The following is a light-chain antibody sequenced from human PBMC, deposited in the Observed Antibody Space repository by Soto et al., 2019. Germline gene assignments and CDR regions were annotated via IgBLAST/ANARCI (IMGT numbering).Light chain of an antibody. CDR3: KQRSNWRRT. Sequence: EIVLTQSPATLSLSRGERATLSCRASQSVSSYLAWYQQKPGQAPRLLIYDASNRATGIPARFSGSGSGTDFTLTISSLEPEDFAVYYCKQRSNWRRTFRQGTKVDIK. CDR1: QSVSSY. CDR2: DAS. V-gene: IGKV3-11*01. J-gene: IGKJ1*01.